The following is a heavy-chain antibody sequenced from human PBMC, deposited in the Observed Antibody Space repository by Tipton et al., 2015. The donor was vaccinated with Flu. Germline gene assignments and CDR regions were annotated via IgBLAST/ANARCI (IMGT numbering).Heavy chain of an antibody. CDR3: ARFIAAAADY. CDR2: IYYSGST. J-gene: IGHJ4*02. CDR1: GGSGGSISSYF. Sequence: TLSLTCTVSGGSGGSISSYFWNWIRQPPGKGLEWIGYIYYSGSTYYNPSLKSRVTISVDTSKNQFSLKLSPVTAADTAVYYCARFIAAAADYWGQGTLVTVSS. V-gene: IGHV4-59*12. D-gene: IGHD6-13*01.